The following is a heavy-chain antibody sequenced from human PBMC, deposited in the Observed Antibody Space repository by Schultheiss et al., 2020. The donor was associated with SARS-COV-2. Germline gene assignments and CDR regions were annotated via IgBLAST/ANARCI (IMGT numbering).Heavy chain of an antibody. Sequence: GGSLRLSCAASGFTFSNYAMSWVRQAPGKGLVWVSAISGRGGSTYYADSVKGRFTISRDNSKNTRYLQMNSLRAEDTAVYYCASSRRYYDILTGQQGGSWFDPWGQGTLVTVSS. D-gene: IGHD3-9*01. CDR3: ASSRRYYDILTGQQGGSWFDP. CDR1: GFTFSNYA. J-gene: IGHJ5*02. CDR2: ISGRGGST. V-gene: IGHV3-23*01.